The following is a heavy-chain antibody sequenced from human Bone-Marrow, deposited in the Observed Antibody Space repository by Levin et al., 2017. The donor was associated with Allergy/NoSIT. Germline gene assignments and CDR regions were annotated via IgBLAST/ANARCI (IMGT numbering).Heavy chain of an antibody. D-gene: IGHD3-3*01. CDR3: AGAIGVVRHFDY. CDR1: GGSITTYY. Sequence: SETLSLTCTVSGGSITTYYWSWVRQTPGKGLEWIGCVFYNGYTNYNPSLKSRVTTSVDTSKNQFSLELTSVTAADTAIYYCAGAIGVVRHFDYWGQGAQVTVSS. J-gene: IGHJ4*02. CDR2: VFYNGYT. V-gene: IGHV4-59*01.